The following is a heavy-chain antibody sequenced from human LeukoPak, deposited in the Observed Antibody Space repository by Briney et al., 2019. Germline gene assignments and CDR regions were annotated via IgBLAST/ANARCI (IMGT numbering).Heavy chain of an antibody. D-gene: IGHD1-26*01. Sequence: GGSLRLSCTASGFTFGDYAMSWIRQAPGKGLEWVGFIRSKAYGGTAEYAASVKGRFTISRDDSKSIAYLQMNSLKTEDTAVYFCTREGGRYPYYYYYTDGWGKGTTVTVSS. J-gene: IGHJ6*03. CDR2: IRSKAYGGTA. CDR3: TREGGRYPYYYYYTDG. V-gene: IGHV3-49*03. CDR1: GFTFGDYA.